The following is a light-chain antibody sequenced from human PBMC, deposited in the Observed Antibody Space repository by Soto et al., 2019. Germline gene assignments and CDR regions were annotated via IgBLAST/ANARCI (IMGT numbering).Light chain of an antibody. CDR3: QQRSNWPQLT. J-gene: IGKJ4*01. CDR1: QSVSIY. CDR2: DAS. Sequence: EIVLTQSPATLSLSPGERATLSCRASQSVSIYLAWYHQKPGQAPRLLIYDASNRATGIPARFSGSGSGTDFXXTISSLEPEDFAVYYCQQRSNWPQLTFGGGTKVEIK. V-gene: IGKV3-11*01.